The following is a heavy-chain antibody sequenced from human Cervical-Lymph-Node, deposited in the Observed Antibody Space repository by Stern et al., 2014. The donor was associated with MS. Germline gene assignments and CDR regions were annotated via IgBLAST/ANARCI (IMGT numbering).Heavy chain of an antibody. V-gene: IGHV6-1*01. CDR2: TYYRSKWYS. D-gene: IGHD6-25*01. CDR3: ARGWQRLAFDS. Sequence: QVQLQQSGPGLVKPSQTLSVTCAISGDSVPSNTTAWNWIRQSPSGGLEWLGRTYYRSKWYSEYAISVKSRMTFKPDSSKNQISLHLNSVTPEDTAVYYCARGWQRLAFDSWGQGTLVVVSS. CDR1: GDSVPSNTTA. J-gene: IGHJ4*02.